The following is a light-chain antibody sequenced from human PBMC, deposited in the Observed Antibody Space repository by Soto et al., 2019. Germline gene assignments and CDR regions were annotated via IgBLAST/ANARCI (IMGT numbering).Light chain of an antibody. CDR2: DVT. Sequence: QSALTQPRSVSGSPGQSVTISCTGTSSDVGGYNYVSWYQQHPGKAPKLMIYDVTKRPSGVPDRFSGSKSGNTASLTISGLQADDEADYFCCSYAGSYTWVFGEGTKLTVL. CDR1: SSDVGGYNY. CDR3: CSYAGSYTWV. J-gene: IGLJ3*02. V-gene: IGLV2-11*01.